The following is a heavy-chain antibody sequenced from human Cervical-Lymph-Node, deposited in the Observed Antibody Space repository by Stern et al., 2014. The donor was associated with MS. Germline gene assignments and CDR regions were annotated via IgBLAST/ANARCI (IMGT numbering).Heavy chain of an antibody. CDR2: IYYSGST. J-gene: IGHJ4*02. CDR3: ARHPKDYVWGSYRYYFDY. Sequence: VQLVESGPGLVKPSETLSLTCTVSGGSISSSSYYWGWIRQPPGKGLEWIGSIYYSGSTYYNPSLKSRVTISVDTSKHQFSLKLSSVTAADTAVYYCARHPKDYVWGSYRYYFDYWGQGTLVTVSS. D-gene: IGHD3-16*02. V-gene: IGHV4-39*01. CDR1: GGSISSSSYY.